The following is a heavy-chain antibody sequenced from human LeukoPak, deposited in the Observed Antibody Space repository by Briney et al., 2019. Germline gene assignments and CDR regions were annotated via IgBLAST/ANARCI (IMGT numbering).Heavy chain of an antibody. CDR1: GGSVSSGSYY. CDR3: AREVWAAALAFDI. Sequence: PSETLSLTCTVSGGSVSSGSYYWRWIRQPPGKGLEWIGYIYYSGSTNYNPSLKSRVTISVDTSKNQFPLKLSSVTAADTAVYYCAREVWAAALAFDIWGQGTMVTVSS. J-gene: IGHJ3*02. CDR2: IYYSGST. V-gene: IGHV4-61*01. D-gene: IGHD6-13*01.